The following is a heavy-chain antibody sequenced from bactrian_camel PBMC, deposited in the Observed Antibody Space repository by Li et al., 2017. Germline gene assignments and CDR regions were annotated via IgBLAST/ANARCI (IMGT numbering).Heavy chain of an antibody. J-gene: IGHJ6*01. CDR2: LASDGSS. V-gene: IGHV3S53*01. D-gene: IGHD2*01. CDR1: GYTYPAYC. CDR3: AADRRRHGPPSLRPGDYSV. Sequence: VQLVESGGGSVQAGGSLRLSCTISHGYTYPAYCMAWFRQGPGQEREGVASLASDGSSIYANSLKGRFSISKDNARSWLDLQMDSLEPGDTARYYCAADRRRHGPPSLRPGDYSVWGQGTQVTVSS.